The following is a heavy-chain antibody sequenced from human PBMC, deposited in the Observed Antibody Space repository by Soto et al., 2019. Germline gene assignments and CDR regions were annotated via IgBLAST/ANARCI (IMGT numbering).Heavy chain of an antibody. Sequence: SETLSLTCTVSGGSISSGGYYWSWIRQHPGKGLEWIGYIYYSGSTYYNPSLKSRVTISVDTSKNQFSLKLSSVTAADTAVYYCARAGYDSSGYYIPDWGQGTLVTVSS. D-gene: IGHD3-22*01. CDR1: GGSISSGGYY. CDR3: ARAGYDSSGYYIPD. CDR2: IYYSGST. J-gene: IGHJ4*02. V-gene: IGHV4-31*03.